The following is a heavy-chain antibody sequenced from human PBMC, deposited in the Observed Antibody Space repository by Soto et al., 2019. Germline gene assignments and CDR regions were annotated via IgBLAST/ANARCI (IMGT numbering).Heavy chain of an antibody. J-gene: IGHJ4*02. D-gene: IGHD3-3*02. CDR1: GGTFSSYA. V-gene: IGHV1-69*13. CDR2: IIPIFGTA. CDR3: ARSRRSTARIYYFDY. Sequence: ASVKVSCKASGGTFSSYAISWVRQAPGQGLEWMGGIIPIFGTANYAQKFQGRVTITADESTSTAYMELSSLRSEDTAVYYCARSRRSTARIYYFDYWGQGTLVTVSS.